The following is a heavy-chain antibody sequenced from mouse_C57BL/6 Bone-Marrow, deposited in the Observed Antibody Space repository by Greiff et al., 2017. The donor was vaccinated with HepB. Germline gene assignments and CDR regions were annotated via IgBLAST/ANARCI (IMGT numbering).Heavy chain of an antibody. CDR2: INPGSGGT. J-gene: IGHJ2*01. CDR1: GYAFTNYL. CDR3: ARSPLYFDY. V-gene: IGHV1-54*01. Sequence: QVQLQQSGAELVRPETSVKVSCKASGYAFTNYLIEWVKQRPGQGLEWIGVINPGSGGTNYNEKFKGKATLTADKSSSTAYMQLSSLTSEDSAVYFCARSPLYFDYWGQGTTLTVSS.